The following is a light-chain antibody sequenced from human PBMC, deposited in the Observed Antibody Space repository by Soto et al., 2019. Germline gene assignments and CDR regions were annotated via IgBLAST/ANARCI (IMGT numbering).Light chain of an antibody. Sequence: QSVLTQPPSASGTPGQRVTISCSGSSSNIGSNTVNWYQQLPGTAPKLLIYSNNQRPSGVPGRFSGSKSGTSASLAISGLQSEDEADYYCAAWDDRLNGWVFGGGTKVTVL. J-gene: IGLJ3*02. CDR3: AAWDDRLNGWV. CDR1: SSNIGSNT. V-gene: IGLV1-44*01. CDR2: SNN.